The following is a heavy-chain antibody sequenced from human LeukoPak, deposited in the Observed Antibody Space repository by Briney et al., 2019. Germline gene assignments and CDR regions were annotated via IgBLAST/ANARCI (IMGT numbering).Heavy chain of an antibody. J-gene: IGHJ4*02. D-gene: IGHD3-10*01. CDR2: IKHDGSEK. V-gene: IGHV3-7*03. CDR3: ARRVAFGEYFEY. Sequence: GGSLRLSCAASGFTFSSYWMSWVGQAPGKGLEGVANIKHDGSEKYYVDSVKGRFTISRDNAKNSLYLQMNSLRVEDTAVYYCARRVAFGEYFEYWGQGTLVTVSS. CDR1: GFTFSSYW.